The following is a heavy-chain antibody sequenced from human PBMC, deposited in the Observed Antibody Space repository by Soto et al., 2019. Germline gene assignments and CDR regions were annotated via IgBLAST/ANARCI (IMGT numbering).Heavy chain of an antibody. CDR2: IKQDGSEK. V-gene: IGHV3-7*01. CDR3: AREPPNRCYDSSGYYLDAFDI. D-gene: IGHD3-22*01. Sequence: PGGSLRLSCAASGFTFSSYWMHWVRQAPGKGLEWVANIKQDGSEKYYVDSVKGRFTISRDNAKNSLYLQMNSLRAEDTAVYYCAREPPNRCYDSSGYYLDAFDIWGQGTMVTVSS. J-gene: IGHJ3*02. CDR1: GFTFSSYW.